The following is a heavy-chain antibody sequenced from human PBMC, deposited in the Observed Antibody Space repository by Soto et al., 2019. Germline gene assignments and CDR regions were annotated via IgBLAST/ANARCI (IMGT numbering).Heavy chain of an antibody. CDR2: ISGSGGST. CDR1: GFTFSSYA. CDR3: AASRGYSYGPYNWFDP. D-gene: IGHD5-18*01. V-gene: IGHV3-23*01. J-gene: IGHJ5*02. Sequence: GGSLRLSCAASGFTFSSYAMSWVRQAPGKGLEWVSAISGSGGSTYYADSVKGRFTISRDNSKNTLYLQMNSLRAEDTAVYYCAASRGYSYGPYNWFDPWGPGTLVTVSS.